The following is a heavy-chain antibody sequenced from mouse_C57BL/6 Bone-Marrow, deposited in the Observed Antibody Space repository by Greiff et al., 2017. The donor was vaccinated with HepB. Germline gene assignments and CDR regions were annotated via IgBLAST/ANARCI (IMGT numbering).Heavy chain of an antibody. D-gene: IGHD1-1*01. V-gene: IGHV1-81*01. Sequence: VKLVESGAELARPGASVKLSCKASGYTFTSYGISWVKQRTGQGLEWIGEIYPRSGNTYYNEKFKGKATLTADKSSSTAYMELRSLTSEDSAVYFCARYGDYLGYWGQGTTLTVSS. CDR3: ARYGDYLGY. J-gene: IGHJ2*01. CDR2: IYPRSGNT. CDR1: GYTFTSYG.